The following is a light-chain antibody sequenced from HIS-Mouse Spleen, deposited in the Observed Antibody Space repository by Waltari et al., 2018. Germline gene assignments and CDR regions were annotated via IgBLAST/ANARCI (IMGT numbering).Light chain of an antibody. V-gene: IGLV3-25*03. CDR1: ALPKQY. J-gene: IGLJ3*02. Sequence: SYELTQPPSVSVPPGQTARITCSGDALPKQYAYRYQQKPGQAPVLVIYKDSERPSGIPERFSGSSSGTTVTLTISGVQAEDEADYYCQSADSSGTNWVFGGGTKLTVL. CDR3: QSADSSGTNWV. CDR2: KDS.